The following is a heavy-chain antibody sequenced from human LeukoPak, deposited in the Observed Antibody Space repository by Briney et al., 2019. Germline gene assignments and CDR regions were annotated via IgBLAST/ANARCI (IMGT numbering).Heavy chain of an antibody. D-gene: IGHD2-2*01. Sequence: SETLSLTCTVSGGSIGSNYWTWIRQPPGKGLEYIGYIYYTGGTNYNPSLKSRVTISVDTSKNQFSLKLSSVTAADTAVYYCARASTYCSSTSCYLDYWGQGTLVTVSS. CDR3: ARASTYCSSTSCYLDY. CDR1: GGSIGSNY. J-gene: IGHJ4*02. V-gene: IGHV4-59*12. CDR2: IYYTGGT.